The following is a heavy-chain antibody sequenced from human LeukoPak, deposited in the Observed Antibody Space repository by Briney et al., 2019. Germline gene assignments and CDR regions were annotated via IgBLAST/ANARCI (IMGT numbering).Heavy chain of an antibody. Sequence: SVKVSCKASGGTFSSYAISWVRQAPGQGLEWMGGIIPIFGTANYAQKFQGKVTITADESTSTAYMELSSLRSEDTAVYYCASSSQGIAAKYNWFDPWGQGTLVTVSS. V-gene: IGHV1-69*13. CDR1: GGTFSSYA. D-gene: IGHD6-13*01. J-gene: IGHJ5*02. CDR3: ASSSQGIAAKYNWFDP. CDR2: IIPIFGTA.